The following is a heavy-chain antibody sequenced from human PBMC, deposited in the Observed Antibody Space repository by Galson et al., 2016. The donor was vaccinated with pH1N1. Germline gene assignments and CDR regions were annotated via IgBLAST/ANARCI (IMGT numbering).Heavy chain of an antibody. CDR1: EFLVTDRF. Sequence: SLRLSCAASEFLVTDRFMSWVRQAPGKRLEWVSIIYPGGGTYYADFAEGRFTIFRDTSKNMLFLHMNTLRAEDTALYYCEFDTVPNGADHWGQGTLVTVSS. V-gene: IGHV3-53*01. D-gene: IGHD4-17*01. CDR3: EFDTVPNGADH. CDR2: IYPGGGT. J-gene: IGHJ5*02.